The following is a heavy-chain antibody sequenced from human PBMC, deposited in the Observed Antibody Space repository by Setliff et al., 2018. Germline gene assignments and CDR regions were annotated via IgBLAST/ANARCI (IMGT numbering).Heavy chain of an antibody. CDR1: GGSTSSSNYY. J-gene: IGHJ4*02. CDR2: IYYGGSA. V-gene: IGHV4-39*07. CDR3: ARILGYCSGGSCYVPY. Sequence: TLSLTCTVSGGSTSSSNYYWGWIRQPPGKGLEWIGNIYYGGSAYYNPSLKSRVTISVDTSKNQFSLKLSSVTAADTAMYYCARILGYCSGGSCYVPYWGQGTLVTVSS. D-gene: IGHD2-15*01.